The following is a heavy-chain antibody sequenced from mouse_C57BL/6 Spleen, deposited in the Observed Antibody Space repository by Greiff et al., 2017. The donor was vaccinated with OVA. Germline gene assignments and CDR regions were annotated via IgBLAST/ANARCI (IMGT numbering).Heavy chain of an antibody. D-gene: IGHD2-3*01. V-gene: IGHV1-69*01. CDR2: IDPSDSYT. J-gene: IGHJ4*01. CDR3: ARRDGYQYYYAMDY. CDR1: GYTFTSYW. Sequence: QVQLKQPGAELVMPGASVKLSCKASGYTFTSYWMHWVKQRPGQGLEWIGEIDPSDSYTNYNQKFKGKSTLTVDKSSSTAYMQLSSLTSEDSAVYYCARRDGYQYYYAMDYWGQGTSVTVSS.